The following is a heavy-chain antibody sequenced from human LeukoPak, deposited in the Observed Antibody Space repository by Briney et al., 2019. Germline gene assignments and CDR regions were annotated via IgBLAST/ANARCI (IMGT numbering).Heavy chain of an antibody. Sequence: KPSETLSLTCAVYGGSFSGYYWSWIRQPPGKGLEWIGEINHSGSTNYNPSLKSRVTISVDTSKNQFSLELSSVTAADTAVYYCARVPKWWLGDYYYYMDVWGKGTTVTVSS. CDR1: GGSFSGYY. J-gene: IGHJ6*03. CDR3: ARVPKWWLGDYYYYMDV. CDR2: INHSGST. D-gene: IGHD2-15*01. V-gene: IGHV4-34*01.